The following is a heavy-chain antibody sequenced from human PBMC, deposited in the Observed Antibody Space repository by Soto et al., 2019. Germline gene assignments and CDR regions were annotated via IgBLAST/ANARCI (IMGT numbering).Heavy chain of an antibody. J-gene: IGHJ1*01. Sequence: QVQLQESGPGLVKPSQTLSLTCTVSGGSISSGGYYWSWIRQHPGKGLEWIGYIYYSGSTYYNPSLKHRLTIPVHTSKNQVSLKLSPGTAADTAVYYCARATDPIPGFLQHWGQGTLVTVSS. V-gene: IGHV4-31*03. CDR1: GGSISSGGYY. CDR2: IYYSGST. D-gene: IGHD3-10*01. CDR3: ARATDPIPGFLQH.